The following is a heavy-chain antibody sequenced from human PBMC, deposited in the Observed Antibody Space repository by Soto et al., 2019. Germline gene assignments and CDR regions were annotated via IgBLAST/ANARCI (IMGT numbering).Heavy chain of an antibody. CDR1: GFTFSSYW. J-gene: IGHJ6*03. V-gene: IGHV3-7*01. D-gene: IGHD3-9*01. CDR3: ARVGTYYDILTGLAPDYYYYMDV. Sequence: PGGSLRLSCAASGFTFSSYWMSWVRQAPGKGLEWVANIKQDGSEKYYVDSVKGRFTISRDNAKNSLYLQMNSLRAEDTAVYYCARVGTYYDILTGLAPDYYYYMDVWGKGPRSPSP. CDR2: IKQDGSEK.